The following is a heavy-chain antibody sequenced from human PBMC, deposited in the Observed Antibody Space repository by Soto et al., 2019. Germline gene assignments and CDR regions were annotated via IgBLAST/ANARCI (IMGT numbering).Heavy chain of an antibody. J-gene: IGHJ4*02. V-gene: IGHV3-11*01. CDR1: GFTFSDFY. CDR2: ISSSGSTI. D-gene: IGHD3-10*01. CDR3: ARGGEDLPLEN. Sequence: QVQLVESGEGLVKPGGSLRLSCAASGFTFSDFYMSWIRQAPGKGLEWVSYISSSGSTIHYADFVKGRFTISRDNAAKKSLFLQMNSLRAEDAAVYYCARGGEDLPLENWVQGTLVTVSS.